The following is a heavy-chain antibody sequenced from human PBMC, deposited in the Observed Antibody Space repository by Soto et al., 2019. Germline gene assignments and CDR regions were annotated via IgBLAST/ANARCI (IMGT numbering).Heavy chain of an antibody. CDR2: IYYSGST. V-gene: IGHV4-39*01. J-gene: IGHJ5*02. D-gene: IGHD3-16*01. CDR3: ARRYVLGWFDP. CDR1: GGSISSSSYY. Sequence: SETLSLTCTVSGGSISSSSYYWGWIRQPPGKGLEWIGSIYYSGSTYYNPSLKSRVTISVDTSKNQFSLKLSSVTAADTAVYYCARRYVLGWFDPWGQGTLVTVPQ.